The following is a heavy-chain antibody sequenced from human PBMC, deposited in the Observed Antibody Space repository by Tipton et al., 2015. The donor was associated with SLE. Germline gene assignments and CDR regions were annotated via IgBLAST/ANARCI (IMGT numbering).Heavy chain of an antibody. V-gene: IGHV4-59*01. CDR2: IYYSGST. D-gene: IGHD3-22*01. Sequence: TLSLTCTVSGGSISSYYWSWIRQPPGKGLEWIGYIYYSGSTNYNPSLKSRVTILVDTSKNQFSLKLSSVTAADTAVYYCARDGSDSSDDYWGQGTLVTVSS. CDR1: GGSISSYY. J-gene: IGHJ4*02. CDR3: ARDGSDSSDDY.